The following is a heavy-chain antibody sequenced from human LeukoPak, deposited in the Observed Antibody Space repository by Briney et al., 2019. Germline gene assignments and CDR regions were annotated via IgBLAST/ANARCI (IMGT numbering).Heavy chain of an antibody. Sequence: SETLSLTCTVSGDSISTYSWNWIRQPAGRGLEWLGRLYATATTNYNPSLKSRVTVSVDTSKNQFSLKLSSVTAADTAMYYCATGDISFDNWGQGTLVTVSS. D-gene: IGHD4-17*01. CDR2: LYATATT. V-gene: IGHV4-4*07. CDR3: ATGDISFDN. J-gene: IGHJ4*02. CDR1: GDSISTYS.